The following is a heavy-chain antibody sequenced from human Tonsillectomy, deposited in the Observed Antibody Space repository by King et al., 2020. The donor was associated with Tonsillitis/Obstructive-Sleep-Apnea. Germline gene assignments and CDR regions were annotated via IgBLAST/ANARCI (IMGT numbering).Heavy chain of an antibody. V-gene: IGHV3-21*01. D-gene: IGHD7-27*01. J-gene: IGHJ3*02. CDR1: GFTFSSYS. CDR2: ISSSSSYI. CDR3: ARGLLLGNDAFDI. Sequence: VQLVESGGGLVKPGGSLRLSCAASGFTFSSYSMNWVRQAPGKGLEWVSSISSSSSYIYNADSVKGRFTISRDNAKNSLYLQMNSLRAEDTAVYYCARGLLLGNDAFDIWGQGTMVTVSS.